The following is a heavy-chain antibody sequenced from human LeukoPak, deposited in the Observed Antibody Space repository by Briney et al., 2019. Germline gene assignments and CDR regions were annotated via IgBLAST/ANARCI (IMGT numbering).Heavy chain of an antibody. J-gene: IGHJ4*02. D-gene: IGHD1-26*01. CDR2: ISSDESRK. CDR3: AKAGWEYPIDY. V-gene: IGHV3-30*18. CDR1: GFTFGAYG. Sequence: GGSLRLSCAASGFTFGAYGMHWVRQAPGEGLEWVAAISSDESRKYYGDSVKGRFTISRDNSKSTLYLQMNSLRPEDTAVYFCAKAGWEYPIDYWGQGTLVTVSS.